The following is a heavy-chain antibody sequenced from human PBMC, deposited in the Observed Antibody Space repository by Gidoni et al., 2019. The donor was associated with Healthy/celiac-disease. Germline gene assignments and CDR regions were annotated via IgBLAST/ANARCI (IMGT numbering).Heavy chain of an antibody. CDR2: ITHTGST. Sequence: QVQLQQWGAGLLKPSEPLSRTGASSGPPFSGYYWRWIRQSPGRGLEWIAEITHTGSTNYKPSLRSRVTISVDASKNQFSLQLRSVTAADTAVYYCARGRYHDSSGFPYWGQGTLVTVSS. CDR1: GPPFSGYY. CDR3: ARGRYHDSSGFPY. D-gene: IGHD3-22*01. V-gene: IGHV4-34*01. J-gene: IGHJ1*01.